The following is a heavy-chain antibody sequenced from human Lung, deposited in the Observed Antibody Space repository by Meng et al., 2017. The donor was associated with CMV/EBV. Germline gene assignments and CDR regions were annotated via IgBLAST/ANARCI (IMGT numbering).Heavy chain of an antibody. CDR1: GGTFSSYT. D-gene: IGHD6-19*01. J-gene: IGHJ6*02. CDR3: ARSGLGNYYYGMDV. V-gene: IGHV1-69*02. Sequence: XVXVSXXASGGTFSSYTISWVRQAAGQGLEWRGRIIPILGIANYAQKFQGRVTITADKSTSTAYMELSSLRSEDTAVYYCARSGLGNYYYGMDVWGQGTTVXVSS. CDR2: IIPILGIA.